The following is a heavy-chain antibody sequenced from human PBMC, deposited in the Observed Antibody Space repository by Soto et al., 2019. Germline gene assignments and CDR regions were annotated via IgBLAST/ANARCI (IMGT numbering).Heavy chain of an antibody. CDR3: ASLHYGSGSPFDY. V-gene: IGHV4-59*01. Sequence: SETLSLTCTVSGGSISSYYWSWIRQPPGKGLEWIGYIYYSGSTNYNPSLKSRVTISVDTSKNQFSLKLSSVTAADTAVYYCASLHYGSGSPFDYWGQGTLVTVSS. CDR2: IYYSGST. D-gene: IGHD3-10*01. J-gene: IGHJ4*02. CDR1: GGSISSYY.